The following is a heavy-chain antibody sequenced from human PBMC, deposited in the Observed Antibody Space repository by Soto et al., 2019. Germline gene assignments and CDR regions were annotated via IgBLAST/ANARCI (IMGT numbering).Heavy chain of an antibody. CDR3: ARAVAVPADFDY. D-gene: IGHD6-19*01. CDR2: INAGNGNT. V-gene: IGHV1-3*01. Sequence: ASVKVSCKASGYTFTSYVIHWVRQAPGQRLEWMGWINAGNGNTKYSQKFQGRVTITRDTSASTAYMELSSLRSEDTAVYYCARAVAVPADFDYWGQGTLVTVSS. J-gene: IGHJ4*02. CDR1: GYTFTSYV.